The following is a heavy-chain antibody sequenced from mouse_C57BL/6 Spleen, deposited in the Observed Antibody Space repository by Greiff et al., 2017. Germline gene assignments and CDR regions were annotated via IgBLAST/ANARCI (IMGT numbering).Heavy chain of an antibody. Sequence: VQLQQSGAELVRPGASVKLSCKASGYTFTDYYINWVKQRPGQGLEWIARIYPGSGNTYYNEKFKGKATLTAEKSSSTAYMQLSSLTSEDSAVYFCARSDYYGSSYGFAYWGQGTLVTVSA. CDR1: GYTFTDYY. CDR2: IYPGSGNT. J-gene: IGHJ3*01. CDR3: ARSDYYGSSYGFAY. D-gene: IGHD1-1*01. V-gene: IGHV1-76*01.